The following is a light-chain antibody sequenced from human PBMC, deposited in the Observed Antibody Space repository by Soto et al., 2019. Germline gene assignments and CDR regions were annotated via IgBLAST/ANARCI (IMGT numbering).Light chain of an antibody. CDR2: GAS. CDR3: QQYGSSPWT. J-gene: IGKJ1*01. Sequence: EIVLTQSPGTLSLSPGERATLSCRASQSVSSSYLAWYQQKPGQAPRLLIYGASSRATGIPDRFSGSGSGTDFTLTISRLEPEDFAGYYCQQYGSSPWTVGQGTKV. V-gene: IGKV3-20*01. CDR1: QSVSSSY.